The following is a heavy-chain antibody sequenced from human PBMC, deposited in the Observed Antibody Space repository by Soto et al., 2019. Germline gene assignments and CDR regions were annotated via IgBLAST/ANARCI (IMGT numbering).Heavy chain of an antibody. Sequence: QVQLVQSEGELRQPGASVTVSCRASGYTFTSYGIIWVRQAPGQGLEWMGYISPNSGATTYAQNLQGRLTLTTDTSTSTAYMELRSLSSDDTAMYYCVREMWSSSGPQNFFDYWGRGALDSVSS. CDR1: GYTFTSYG. J-gene: IGHJ4*02. CDR3: VREMWSSSGPQNFFDY. D-gene: IGHD6-25*01. CDR2: ISPNSGAT. V-gene: IGHV1-18*01.